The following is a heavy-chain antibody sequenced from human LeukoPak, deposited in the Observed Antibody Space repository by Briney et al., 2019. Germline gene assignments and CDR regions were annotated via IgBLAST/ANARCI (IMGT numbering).Heavy chain of an antibody. J-gene: IGHJ1*01. CDR2: IGGSGDST. CDR3: AKDPLEQLSTIYFQN. Sequence: PGGSLRLSCAASGFTFSSHPMSWVRQAPGKGLEWVSAIGGSGDSTYYADSVKGRFTISRDNSQNTLYLQMNSLRAEDTAVYYCAKDPLEQLSTIYFQNWGQGTLVTVSS. D-gene: IGHD6-6*01. CDR1: GFTFSSHP. V-gene: IGHV3-23*01.